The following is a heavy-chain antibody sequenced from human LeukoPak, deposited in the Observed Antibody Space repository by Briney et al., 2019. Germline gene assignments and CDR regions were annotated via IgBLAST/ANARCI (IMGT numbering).Heavy chain of an antibody. D-gene: IGHD7-27*01. CDR1: GGTLSNHA. Sequence: SVKVSCKASGGTLSNHAVSWVRQAPGQGLEWMGRIIPLSGMTHYAQKFQGRVTITTDESTSTVYMDLSSLRSEDTAVYFCATSVNCGSPHYWYFDLWGRGTLVAVSS. V-gene: IGHV1-69*05. CDR3: ATSVNCGSPHYWYFDL. CDR2: IIPLSGMT. J-gene: IGHJ2*01.